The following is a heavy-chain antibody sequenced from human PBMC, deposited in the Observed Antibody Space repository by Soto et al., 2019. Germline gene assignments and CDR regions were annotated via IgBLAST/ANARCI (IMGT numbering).Heavy chain of an antibody. CDR3: RYEPDYYYYGMDV. CDR1: GFIFSSYW. CDR2: IKQDGSEK. Sequence: GGSLRLSCAASGFIFSSYWMSWVRQAPGKGLEWVANIKQDGSEKYYVDSVKGRFTISRDNAKNSLYLQMNSLRAEDTAVYYCRYEPDYYYYGMDVWGQGTTVTVSS. J-gene: IGHJ6*02. D-gene: IGHD2-2*01. V-gene: IGHV3-7*02.